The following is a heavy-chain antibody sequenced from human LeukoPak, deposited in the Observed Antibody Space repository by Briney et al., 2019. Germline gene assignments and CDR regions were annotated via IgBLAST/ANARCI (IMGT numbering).Heavy chain of an antibody. CDR3: ARDYYGSGSYSECDWFDP. CDR1: GGSFSGYY. CDR2: INHSGST. D-gene: IGHD3-10*01. V-gene: IGHV4-34*01. J-gene: IGHJ5*02. Sequence: SETLSLTCAVYGGSFSGYYWSWIRQPPGKGLEWIGEINHSGSTNYNPSLKSRVTISVDTSKNQFSLKLSSVTAADTAVYYCARDYYGSGSYSECDWFDPWGQGTLVTVSS.